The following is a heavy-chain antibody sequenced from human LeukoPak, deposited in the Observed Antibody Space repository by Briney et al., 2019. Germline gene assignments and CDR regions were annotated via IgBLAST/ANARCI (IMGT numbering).Heavy chain of an antibody. CDR2: ISSNGGSI. CDR1: GFTFSDYA. J-gene: IGHJ6*03. CDR3: TTRITMVRGVIYMDV. V-gene: IGHV3-64*01. Sequence: GGSLRLSCAASGFTFSDYAMHWVRQAPGKELEYVSAISSNGGSIHYANSVKGRLTISRDNSKNTLYLQMDSLRAEDMAVYYCTTRITMVRGVIYMDVWGKGTTVTISS. D-gene: IGHD3-10*01.